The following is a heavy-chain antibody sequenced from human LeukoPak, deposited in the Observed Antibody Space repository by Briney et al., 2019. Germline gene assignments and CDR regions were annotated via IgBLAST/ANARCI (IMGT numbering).Heavy chain of an antibody. D-gene: IGHD6-19*01. V-gene: IGHV4-38-2*02. CDR1: GYSISSGYY. J-gene: IGHJ4*02. CDR2: IYHSGST. CDR3: ARVGLSGIAVARFDY. Sequence: SETLSLTCTVSGYSISSGYYWGWIRQPPGKGLECIGSIYHSGSTYYNPSLKSRVTISIDTSKNQFSLKLSSVTAADTAVYYCARVGLSGIAVARFDYWGQGALVTVSS.